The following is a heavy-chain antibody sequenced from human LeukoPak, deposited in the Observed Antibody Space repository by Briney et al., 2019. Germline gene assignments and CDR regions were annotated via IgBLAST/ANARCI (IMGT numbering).Heavy chain of an antibody. D-gene: IGHD3-22*01. V-gene: IGHV1-18*01. Sequence: ASVKVSCKASGYTFTSYVISWVRQAPGQGLEWMGWISAYNGNTNYAQKLQGRVTMTTDTSTSTAYMELRSLRSDDTAVYYCARGVYYYDSSGYVPGLFDYWGQGTLVTVSS. CDR1: GYTFTSYV. CDR3: ARGVYYYDSSGYVPGLFDY. J-gene: IGHJ4*02. CDR2: ISAYNGNT.